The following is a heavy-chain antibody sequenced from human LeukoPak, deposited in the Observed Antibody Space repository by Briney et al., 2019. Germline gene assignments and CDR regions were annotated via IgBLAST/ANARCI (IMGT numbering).Heavy chain of an antibody. V-gene: IGHV3-23*01. CDR3: AKDRRDGYNPHFDY. CDR2: ISGSGGST. CDR1: GFTFGSYA. J-gene: IGHJ4*02. D-gene: IGHD5-24*01. Sequence: PGGSLRLPCAASGFTFGSYAMYWVRQAPGKGLEWVSAISGSGGSTYYADSVKGRFTISRDNSKNTLYLQMNSLRAEDTAVYYCAKDRRDGYNPHFDYWGQGTLVTVSS.